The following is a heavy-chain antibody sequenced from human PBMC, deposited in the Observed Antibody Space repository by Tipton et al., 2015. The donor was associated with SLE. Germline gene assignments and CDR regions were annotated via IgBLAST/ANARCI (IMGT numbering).Heavy chain of an antibody. Sequence: TLSLTCTVSGGSISSYYWSWIRQPPGKGLEWIGEINHSGSTNYNPSLKSRVIISVDTSKNQFSLKLSSVTAADTAVYYCTLLAADWFDPWGQGTLVTVSS. D-gene: IGHD6-13*01. CDR2: INHSGST. CDR3: TLLAADWFDP. CDR1: GGSISSYY. V-gene: IGHV4-34*01. J-gene: IGHJ5*02.